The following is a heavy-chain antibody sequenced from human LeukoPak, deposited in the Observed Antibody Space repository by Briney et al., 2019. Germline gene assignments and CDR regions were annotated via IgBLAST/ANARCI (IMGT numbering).Heavy chain of an antibody. J-gene: IGHJ5*02. V-gene: IGHV4-39*01. CDR1: GDSIRGRSDF. CDR3: ARQDDSDHGAPNWFDP. Sequence: SGTLSLTCTVSGDSIRGRSDFWGWIRQPPGKGLEWIGSVNHGGSTYHNPSLSSRVTISVDTSKNQFSLRLTSVTAADTAVYYCARQDDSDHGAPNWFDPWGQGTLVTVSS. D-gene: IGHD3-3*01. CDR2: VNHGGST.